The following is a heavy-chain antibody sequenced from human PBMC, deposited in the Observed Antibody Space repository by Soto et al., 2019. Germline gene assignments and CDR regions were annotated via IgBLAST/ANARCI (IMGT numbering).Heavy chain of an antibody. J-gene: IGHJ6*03. V-gene: IGHV1-2*04. CDR2: IDPNSGGT. D-gene: IGHD2-2*01. Sequence: ASVKVSCKASGYTFTGYYMHWVRQAPGQGLEWMGWIDPNSGGTNYAQKFQGWVTMTRDTSISTAYMELSRLRSDDTAVYYCARGAPGRCSSTSCYGSDYYYYMDVWGKGTTVTVSS. CDR3: ARGAPGRCSSTSCYGSDYYYYMDV. CDR1: GYTFTGYY.